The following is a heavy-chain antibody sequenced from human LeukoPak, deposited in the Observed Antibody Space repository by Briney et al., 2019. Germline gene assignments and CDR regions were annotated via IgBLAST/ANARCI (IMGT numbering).Heavy chain of an antibody. Sequence: PGGSLRLSCAASGFTFSSYAMHWVRQAPGKGLEWVAVISYDGSNKYYADSVKGRFTISRDNSKNTLYLQMNSLRAEDTAVYYCARGGPIPGNGIVGGIFDYWGQGTLVTVSS. CDR1: GFTFSSYA. CDR2: ISYDGSNK. CDR3: ARGGPIPGNGIVGGIFDY. V-gene: IGHV3-30-3*01. J-gene: IGHJ4*02. D-gene: IGHD1-26*01.